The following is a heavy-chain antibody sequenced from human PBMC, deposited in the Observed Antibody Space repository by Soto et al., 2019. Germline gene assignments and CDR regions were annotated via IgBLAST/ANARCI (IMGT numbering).Heavy chain of an antibody. CDR3: AMVDVYVTPSPQDV. V-gene: IGHV1-18*01. Sequence: QVQLVQSRAEVKNPGASVKVSCKASGYSFTRYGIAWARQAPGQGLEWMGWINTYNGNTNYAQNLQGTVTLTTDPATSTAYLELTSLRSNDTAIYYCAMVDVYVTPSPQDVWGQGTTVIVSS. J-gene: IGHJ6*02. CDR1: GYSFTRYG. CDR2: INTYNGNT. D-gene: IGHD3-16*01.